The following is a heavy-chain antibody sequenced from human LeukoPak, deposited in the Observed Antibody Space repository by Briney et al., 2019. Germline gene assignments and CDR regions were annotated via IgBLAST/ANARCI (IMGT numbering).Heavy chain of an antibody. CDR3: ARDTDTSGYYPDDY. CDR2: ISYDGSNK. Sequence: PGGSLRLSCAASGFTLSSYAMEWVCQAPGKGLERVAVISYDGSNKYYADSVKGRLTISREHSMNTLYLQMSRLRAEDTAVYYCARDTDTSGYYPDDYWGQGALVTVSS. J-gene: IGHJ4*02. V-gene: IGHV3-30-3*01. CDR1: GFTLSSYA. D-gene: IGHD3-22*01.